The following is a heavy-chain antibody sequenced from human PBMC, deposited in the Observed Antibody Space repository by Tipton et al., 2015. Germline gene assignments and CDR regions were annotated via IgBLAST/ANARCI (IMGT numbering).Heavy chain of an antibody. D-gene: IGHD5-24*01. J-gene: IGHJ4*02. CDR1: GGSISSSPYY. CDR3: ARPRRDGYTSVYYFAY. CDR2: IYYTGNM. Sequence: LSLTCTVSGGSISSSPYYWTWIRQPPGKGLEWIGSIYYTGNMFSNPSLKSRLAISVDTSKNQFSLKLSSVTAADTAIYYCARPRRDGYTSVYYFAYWGQGILVTVSS. V-gene: IGHV4-39*01.